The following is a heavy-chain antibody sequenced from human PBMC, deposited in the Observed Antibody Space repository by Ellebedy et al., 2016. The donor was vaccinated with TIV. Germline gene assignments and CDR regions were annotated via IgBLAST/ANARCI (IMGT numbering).Heavy chain of an antibody. V-gene: IGHV3-48*01. J-gene: IGHJ4*02. CDR2: CSSTFNTI. CDR1: RFTFRAHS. Sequence: GESLKISXAASRFTFRAHSMNWVRQAPGKGLEWVAYCSSTFNTIKYTGSVKGRFTISRDDAENSLSLQMDSLRVEDTAIYYCVRESPPGYSNGYYFDYWGQGTLVTVSS. D-gene: IGHD5-18*01. CDR3: VRESPPGYSNGYYFDY.